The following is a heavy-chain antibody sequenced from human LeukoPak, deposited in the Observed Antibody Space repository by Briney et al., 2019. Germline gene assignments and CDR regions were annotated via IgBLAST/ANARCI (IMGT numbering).Heavy chain of an antibody. Sequence: ASVKVSCKASGYTFTTYSMHWVRQAPGQGLEWMGIINPSGGSTSYAQKFQGRVTMTRDTSTSTVYMELSRLRSEDTAVYYCARVATMIVVVNYFDYWGQGTLVTVSS. D-gene: IGHD3-22*01. CDR3: ARVATMIVVVNYFDY. J-gene: IGHJ4*02. CDR2: INPSGGST. CDR1: GYTFTTYS. V-gene: IGHV1-46*01.